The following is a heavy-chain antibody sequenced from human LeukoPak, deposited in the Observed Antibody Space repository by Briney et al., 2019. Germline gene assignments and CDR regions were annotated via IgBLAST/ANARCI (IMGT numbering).Heavy chain of an antibody. V-gene: IGHV3-48*04. J-gene: IGHJ4*02. CDR1: GFTFSSYS. Sequence: GGSLRLSCAASGFTFSSYSMNWVRQAPGKGLEWVSYISSSSTIYYADSVKGRFTISRDNAKNSLYLQMNSLRAEDTAVYYCARDGDYGGNQGDYWGQGTLVTVSS. CDR2: ISSSSTI. D-gene: IGHD4-23*01. CDR3: ARDGDYGGNQGDY.